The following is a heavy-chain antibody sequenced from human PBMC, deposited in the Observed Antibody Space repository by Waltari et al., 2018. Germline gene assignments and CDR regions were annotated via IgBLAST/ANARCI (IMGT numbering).Heavy chain of an antibody. CDR2: IYWDDDK. Sequence: QITLKESGPTLVKPTQTLTLTCTFSGFSLSTSGVGVGWIRQPPGKALEWLALIYWDDDKRYSPSLKSRLTITKDTSKNQVVLTMTNMDPVDTATYYCAHSRHYYDSEGYYFDYWGQGTLVTVSS. CDR3: AHSRHYYDSEGYYFDY. V-gene: IGHV2-5*02. J-gene: IGHJ4*02. D-gene: IGHD3-22*01. CDR1: GFSLSTSGVG.